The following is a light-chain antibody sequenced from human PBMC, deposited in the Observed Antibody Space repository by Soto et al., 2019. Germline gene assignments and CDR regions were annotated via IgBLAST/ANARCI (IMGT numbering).Light chain of an antibody. Sequence: DIQMTQSPSPLPASVGDRVIITCQASQAISNHLNWYQQKPARAPKLLIYDTSNLETGVPSRFRGSGGGTDFTFTITSLQPEDFATYFCQQTDKLPLTFGGGTTVDMK. CDR3: QQTDKLPLT. V-gene: IGKV1-33*01. CDR1: QAISNH. CDR2: DTS. J-gene: IGKJ4*01.